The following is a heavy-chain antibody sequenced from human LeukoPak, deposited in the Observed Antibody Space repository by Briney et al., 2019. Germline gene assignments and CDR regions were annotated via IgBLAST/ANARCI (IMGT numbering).Heavy chain of an antibody. CDR3: ARGDGSSDF. Sequence: ASVKVSCKASGYTFTSYYMHWVRQAPGQGLEWMGIINPSGGSTSYAQKFQGRVTITTDESTSTAYMGLSSLRSEDTAVYYCARGDGSSDFWGQGTLVTVSS. V-gene: IGHV1-46*01. D-gene: IGHD3-10*01. CDR2: INPSGGST. CDR1: GYTFTSYY. J-gene: IGHJ4*02.